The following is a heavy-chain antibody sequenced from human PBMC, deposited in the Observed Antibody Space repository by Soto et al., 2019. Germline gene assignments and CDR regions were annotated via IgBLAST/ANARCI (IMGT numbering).Heavy chain of an antibody. J-gene: IGHJ4*02. CDR2: IIRLFGTA. D-gene: IGHD2-21*02. CDR3: ASKEACGGDCYAFDS. CDR1: GGIFSSNT. Sequence: QVYLVQSGAEVKNPGSSVKISCKASGGIFSSNTINWVRQAAGQGLEWMGGIIRLFGTANYAEKFQGRVTITADKSTKTEYMEWTSLRSEDTAVYYCASKEACGGDCYAFDSWGQGTLVTVSS. V-gene: IGHV1-69*06.